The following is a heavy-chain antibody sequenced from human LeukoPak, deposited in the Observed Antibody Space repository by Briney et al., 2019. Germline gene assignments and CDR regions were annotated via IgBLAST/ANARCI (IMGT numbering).Heavy chain of an antibody. CDR3: ARGKYYYGSRSSPFDY. J-gene: IGHJ4*02. CDR1: GGSISSYY. V-gene: IGHV4-59*01. Sequence: SETLSLTCTVSGGSISSYYWSWIRQPPGKGLEWIGYIYYSGSTNYNPSLKSRVTISVDTSKNQFSLKLSSVTAADTAVYYCARGKYYYGSRSSPFDYWGQGTLVTVSS. CDR2: IYYSGST. D-gene: IGHD3-10*01.